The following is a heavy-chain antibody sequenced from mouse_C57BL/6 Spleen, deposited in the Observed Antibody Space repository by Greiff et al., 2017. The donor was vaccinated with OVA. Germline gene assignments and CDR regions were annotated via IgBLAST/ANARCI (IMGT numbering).Heavy chain of an antibody. Sequence: EVQLVESGGGLVKPGGSLKLSCAASGFTFSSYTMSWVRQTPEKRLEWVATISGGGGNTYYPDSVKGRFTISRDNAKNTLYLQMSSLRSEDTALYFCARQRLRGGFDYWGQGTTLTVSS. D-gene: IGHD2-4*01. CDR2: ISGGGGNT. J-gene: IGHJ2*01. CDR3: ARQRLRGGFDY. CDR1: GFTFSSYT. V-gene: IGHV5-9*01.